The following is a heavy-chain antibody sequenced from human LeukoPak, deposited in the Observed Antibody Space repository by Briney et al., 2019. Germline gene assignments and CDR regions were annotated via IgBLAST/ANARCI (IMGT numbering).Heavy chain of an antibody. V-gene: IGHV3-66*01. CDR1: EFSVGSNY. CDR2: IYSGGST. Sequence: PGGSLRLSCAASEFSVGSNYMTWVRQAPGKGLEWVSLIYSGGSTYYADSVKGRFTISRDNSKNTLYLQMNSLKTEDTAVYYCTSLPRYDYVWGSRHVFDIWGQGTMVTVSS. D-gene: IGHD3-16*01. CDR3: TSLPRYDYVWGSRHVFDI. J-gene: IGHJ3*02.